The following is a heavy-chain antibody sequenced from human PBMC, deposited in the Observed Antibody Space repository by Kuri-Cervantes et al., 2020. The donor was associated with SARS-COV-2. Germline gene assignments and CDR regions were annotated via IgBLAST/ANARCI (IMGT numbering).Heavy chain of an antibody. J-gene: IGHJ5*02. V-gene: IGHV3-21*01. CDR3: VRGWPGHGWFDP. CDR2: ISSSSSYI. CDR1: GFTFSSYS. Sequence: GESLKISCAASGFTFSSYSMNWVRQAPGKGLEWVSSISSSSSYIYYADSVKGRFTISRDNAKNSVSLQMNSLRAGDTAVYYCVRGWPGHGWFDPWGQGTLVTVSS.